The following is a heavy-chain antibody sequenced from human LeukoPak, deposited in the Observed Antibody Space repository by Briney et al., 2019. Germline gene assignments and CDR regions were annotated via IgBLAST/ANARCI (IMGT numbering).Heavy chain of an antibody. CDR2: IYYSGST. V-gene: IGHV4-30-4*01. J-gene: IGHJ4*02. CDR1: GGSISSGDYY. D-gene: IGHD3-10*01. CDR3: ARGAMVRGVIIKTGLFDY. Sequence: PSETLSLTCTVYGGSISSGDYYWSWIRQPPGKGLEWIGYIYYSGSTYYNPSLKSRVTISVDTSKNQFSLKLSSVTAADTAVYYCARGAMVRGVIIKTGLFDYWGQGTLVTVSP.